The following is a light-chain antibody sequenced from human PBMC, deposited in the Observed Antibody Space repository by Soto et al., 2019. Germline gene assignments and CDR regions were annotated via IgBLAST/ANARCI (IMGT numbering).Light chain of an antibody. Sequence: EIVMTQSPATLSVSPGDRATLSCRASQSVSSSLAWYQQIPGQAPRLLIYDASTRATGIPARFGGSESWSEFTLTISSLQSEDVVVYYCQQYNNWPPLTFGVGAKVELK. CDR3: QQYNNWPPLT. V-gene: IGKV3-15*01. CDR2: DAS. J-gene: IGKJ4*01. CDR1: QSVSSS.